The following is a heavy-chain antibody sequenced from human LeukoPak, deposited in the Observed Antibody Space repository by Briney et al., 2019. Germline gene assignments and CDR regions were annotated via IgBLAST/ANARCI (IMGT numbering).Heavy chain of an antibody. CDR2: INHSGST. V-gene: IGHV4-34*01. CDR3: ARVIPSGALDY. J-gene: IGHJ4*02. D-gene: IGHD1-26*01. Sequence: SETLSLTCAVYGGSFSGYYWSWIRQPPGKGLEWIGEINHSGSTNYNPSLKSRVTISVDTSKNQFSLKLSSVTAADTAVYYCARVIPSGALDYWGQGTLVTVSS. CDR1: GGSFSGYY.